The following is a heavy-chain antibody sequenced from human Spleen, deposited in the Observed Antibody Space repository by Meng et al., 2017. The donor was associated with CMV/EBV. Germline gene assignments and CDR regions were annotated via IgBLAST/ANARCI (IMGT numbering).Heavy chain of an antibody. CDR2: SKSKTDGETA. CDR1: GFTFSNAW. J-gene: IGHJ4*02. D-gene: IGHD1-1*01. Sequence: EVQLVESGGDSVTPGAVLRLSCAGSGFTFSNAWMSWVRQAAGKGLEWVGRSKSKTDGETADYNAPVKGRFTISRDDSKNTLYLQMNSLKTEDTAIYYCIWNDLGDYWGQGTLVTVSS. CDR3: IWNDLGDY. V-gene: IGHV3-15*01.